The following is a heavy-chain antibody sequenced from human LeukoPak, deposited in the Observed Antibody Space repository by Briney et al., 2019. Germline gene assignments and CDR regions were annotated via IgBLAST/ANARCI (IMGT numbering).Heavy chain of an antibody. CDR2: IYHSGST. CDR1: GGSISSYY. V-gene: IGHV4-59*12. CDR3: ARTWSSSSGWYFDL. J-gene: IGHJ2*01. Sequence: SETLSLTCTVSGGSISSYYWSWIRQPPGKGLGWIGYIYHSGSTYYNPSLKSRVTVSVDRSKNQFSLKLSSVTAADTAVYYCARTWSSSSGWYFDLWGRGTLVTVSS. D-gene: IGHD6-13*01.